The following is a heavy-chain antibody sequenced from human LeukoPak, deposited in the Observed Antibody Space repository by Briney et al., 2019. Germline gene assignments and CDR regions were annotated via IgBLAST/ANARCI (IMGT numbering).Heavy chain of an antibody. D-gene: IGHD3-9*01. CDR2: IYYSGST. J-gene: IGHJ3*02. V-gene: IGHV4-59*08. Sequence: PSETLSLTCTVSGGSISSYYWSWIRQPPGKGLEWIGYIYYSGSTNYNPSLKSRVTISVDTSKNQFSLKLSSVTAADTAVYYCARQDWASDAFDIWGQGTMVTVSS. CDR3: ARQDWASDAFDI. CDR1: GGSISSYY.